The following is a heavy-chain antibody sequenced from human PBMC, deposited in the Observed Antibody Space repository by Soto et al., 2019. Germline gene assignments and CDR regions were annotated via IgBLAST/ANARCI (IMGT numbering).Heavy chain of an antibody. J-gene: IGHJ4*02. CDR1: GGTFSSYT. CDR3: ARDRAWYSSGYLLPN. V-gene: IGHV1-69*04. Sequence: SVKVSCKASGGTFSSYTISWVRQAPGQGLEWMGRIIPILGIANYAQKFQGRVTITADKSTSTAYMELSSLRSEDTAVYYCARDRAWYSSGYLLPNWGQGTLVTVSS. D-gene: IGHD3-22*01. CDR2: IIPILGIA.